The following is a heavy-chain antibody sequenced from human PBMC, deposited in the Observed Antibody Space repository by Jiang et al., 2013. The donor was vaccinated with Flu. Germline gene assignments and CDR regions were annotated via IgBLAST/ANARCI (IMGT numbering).Heavy chain of an antibody. V-gene: IGHV5-10-1*01. D-gene: IGHD6-13*01. J-gene: IGHJ5*01. CDR1: GYRFTSYW. CDR3: ARHNGASAHQRSLPGNNWFDP. Sequence: GAEVKKPGESLRISCKASGYRFTSYWISWVRQVPGKGLEWMGRIDPSDSYDNYSPSFQGHVNISVDQSISTVYLQWSSLKASDTAIYYCARHNGASAHQRSLPGNNWFDPWGQGTLVTVSS. CDR2: IDPSDSYD.